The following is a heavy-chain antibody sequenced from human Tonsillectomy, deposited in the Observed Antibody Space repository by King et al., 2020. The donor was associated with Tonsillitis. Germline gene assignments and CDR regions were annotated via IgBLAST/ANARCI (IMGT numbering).Heavy chain of an antibody. J-gene: IGHJ4*02. CDR2: IWHDGSNE. V-gene: IGHV3-33*08. Sequence: VQLVESGGGVVQPGRSLRLSCAASGFTFSTSAMFWVRQAPGKGLEWVSVIWHDGSNEYYVDSVKGRFTISRDNSKNTLYLQMNSLRVEDTAVYYCAAAGIAAAGNSPIDYWGQGTLVTVSS. D-gene: IGHD6-13*01. CDR3: AAAGIAAAGNSPIDY. CDR1: GFTFSTSA.